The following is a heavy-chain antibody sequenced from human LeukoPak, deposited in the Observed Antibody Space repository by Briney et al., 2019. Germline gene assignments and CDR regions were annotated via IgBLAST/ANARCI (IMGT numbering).Heavy chain of an antibody. CDR2: ISYDGSNK. Sequence: PGRSLRLSCAASGFTFSSYAMHWVRQAPGKGLEWVAAISYDGSNKYFADSVKGRFTISRDNSKNTLYLQMSSLRAEDTAVYYCAKGWGIPIFGVVTNWGQGTLVTVSS. CDR1: GFTFSSYA. CDR3: AKGWGIPIFGVVTN. J-gene: IGHJ4*02. D-gene: IGHD3-3*01. V-gene: IGHV3-30*04.